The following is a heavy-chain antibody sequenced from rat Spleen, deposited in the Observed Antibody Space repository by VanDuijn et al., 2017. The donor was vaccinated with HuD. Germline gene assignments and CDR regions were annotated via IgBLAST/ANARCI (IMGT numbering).Heavy chain of an antibody. V-gene: IGHV5-31*01. CDR2: ITNTGGSV. J-gene: IGHJ2*01. CDR1: GFTFNNYW. CDR3: VRANRESYAHFDY. D-gene: IGHD1-12*01. Sequence: EVQLVESGGGLVQPGRSLKLSCVASGFTFNNYWMSWIRQAPGKGLEWVASITNTGGSVYYPDSVRGRFTISRDNAQNTLYLQMNSLRSEDTATYYCVRANRESYAHFDYWGQGVVVTVSS.